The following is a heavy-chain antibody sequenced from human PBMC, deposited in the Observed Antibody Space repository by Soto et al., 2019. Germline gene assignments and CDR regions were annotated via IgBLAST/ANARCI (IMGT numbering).Heavy chain of an antibody. CDR2: IYYSGST. CDR3: ARDRYDILTGYLYGMDV. Sequence: QVQLQESGPGLVKPSQTLSLTCTVSGGSISSGGYYWSWIRQHPGKGLEWIGYIYYSGSTYYNPSLKSRVTISVDTSKNQFSLKLSSVTAADTAVYYCARDRYDILTGYLYGMDVWGQGTTVTVSS. D-gene: IGHD3-9*01. J-gene: IGHJ6*02. CDR1: GGSISSGGYY. V-gene: IGHV4-31*03.